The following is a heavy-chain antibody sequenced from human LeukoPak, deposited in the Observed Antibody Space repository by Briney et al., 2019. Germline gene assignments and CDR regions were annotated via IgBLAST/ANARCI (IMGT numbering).Heavy chain of an antibody. CDR2: ISYSGST. D-gene: IGHD2-21*02. CDR3: ARRLITQADY. Sequence: PSETLSLTCTVSGGSISSSRQYWDWMRQPPGKGLEWIGTISYSGSTSYNPSLKSRVTISVDTSKNQYSLNLGSVTAADTAVYYCARRLITQADYWGQGTLVTDSS. V-gene: IGHV4-39*01. CDR1: GGSISSSRQY. J-gene: IGHJ4*02.